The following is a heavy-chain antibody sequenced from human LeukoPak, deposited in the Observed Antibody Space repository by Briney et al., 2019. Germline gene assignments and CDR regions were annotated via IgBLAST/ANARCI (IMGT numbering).Heavy chain of an antibody. CDR3: ARTGYDSNDAFDI. J-gene: IGHJ3*02. CDR1: GGTFSNYA. Sequence: GASVKVSCKASGGTFSNYAISWVRQAPGQGLEWMGGIIPIFGTTNYAQKFQGRVTITTDESTSTAYMELSSLRSEDTAVYYCARTGYDSNDAFDIWGQGTMVTVSS. CDR2: IIPIFGTT. D-gene: IGHD3-22*01. V-gene: IGHV1-69*05.